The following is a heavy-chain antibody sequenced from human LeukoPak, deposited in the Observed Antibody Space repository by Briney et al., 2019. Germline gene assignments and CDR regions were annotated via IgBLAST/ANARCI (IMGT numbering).Heavy chain of an antibody. D-gene: IGHD6-19*01. V-gene: IGHV4-59*08. J-gene: IGHJ3*02. CDR3: ARPLSQWLGNDAFEI. CDR2: IYYSGNT. CDR1: GGSMNNYY. Sequence: KPSETLSLTCTVSGGSMNNYYWTWIRQPPGKGLEWIGYIYYSGNTNYNPSLESRVTISIDTSKNQFSLRMTSVTAADTAVYYCARPLSQWLGNDAFEIWGQGTMVTVSS.